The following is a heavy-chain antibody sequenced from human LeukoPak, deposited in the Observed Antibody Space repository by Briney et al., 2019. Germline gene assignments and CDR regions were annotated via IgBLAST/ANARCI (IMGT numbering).Heavy chain of an antibody. CDR3: ASKGALYFDY. CDR2: ISSSGSTI. J-gene: IGHJ4*02. Sequence: PGGSLRLSCAASGFTFSSYEMNWVRQAPGKGLEWVSYISSSGSTIYYADSVKGRFTISRDNAKNSLYLQMNSLRAEDTAVYYRASKGALYFDYWGQGTLVTVSS. V-gene: IGHV3-48*03. CDR1: GFTFSSYE. D-gene: IGHD3-16*01.